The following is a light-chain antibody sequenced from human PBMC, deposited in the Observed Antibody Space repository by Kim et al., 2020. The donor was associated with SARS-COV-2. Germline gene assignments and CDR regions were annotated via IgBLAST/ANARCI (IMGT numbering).Light chain of an antibody. CDR2: DVN. V-gene: IGLV2-11*01. J-gene: IGLJ2*01. CDR1: SSDVGDYNS. CDR3: CSYAGSSYAISYVV. Sequence: QSALTQPRSVSGSPGQSVTISCIGTSSDVGDYNSVSWYQQHPGKAPKVTIYDVNKRPSGVPDRFSGSKSGNTASLTISGLQAEDEADYYCCSYAGSSYAISYVVFGGGTQVTVL.